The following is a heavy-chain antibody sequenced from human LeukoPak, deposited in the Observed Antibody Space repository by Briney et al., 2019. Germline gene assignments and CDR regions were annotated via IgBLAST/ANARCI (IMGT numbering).Heavy chain of an antibody. Sequence: SETLSLTCTVSGGSISSGDYYWSWIRQPPGKGLEWIGEIYHSGSTNYNPSLKSRVTISVDKSKNQFSLKLSSVTAADTAVYYCARGPASSGRAFDIWGQGTMVTVSS. D-gene: IGHD6-25*01. J-gene: IGHJ3*02. V-gene: IGHV4-39*07. CDR1: GGSISSGDYY. CDR2: IYHSGST. CDR3: ARGPASSGRAFDI.